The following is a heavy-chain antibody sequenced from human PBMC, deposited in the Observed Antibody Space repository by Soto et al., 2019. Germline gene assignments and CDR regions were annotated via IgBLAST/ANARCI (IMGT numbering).Heavy chain of an antibody. CDR2: IYYSGET. CDR3: ARDQGGEFLKGSGMDV. D-gene: IGHD3-10*01. V-gene: IGHV4-59*01. Sequence: QVQLQESGPGLVKPSETLSLTCTVSGASISRYYWSWIRLSPGKGLEWIGYIYYSGETNYNPYVTSRVTISVDRTKNQFALKLSSVTAADTTVYYCARDQGGEFLKGSGMDVWCQGTTVTVSS. CDR1: GASISRYY. J-gene: IGHJ6*02.